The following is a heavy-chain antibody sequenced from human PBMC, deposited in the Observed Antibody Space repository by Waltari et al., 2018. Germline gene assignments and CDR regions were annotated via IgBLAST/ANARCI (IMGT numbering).Heavy chain of an antibody. CDR3: ARTGARWLQFAAFDI. J-gene: IGHJ3*02. Sequence: EVLLVESGGGLVQTGGSLGLSCAASRFTFSNYWVNWVRQAPGKGLEWVANINQDGSEEYYVDSVKGRFTISRDNAKNSLYLEMKTLRAEDTAIYYCARTGARWLQFAAFDIWGQGTMVTVSS. V-gene: IGHV3-7*01. D-gene: IGHD5-12*01. CDR1: RFTFSNYW. CDR2: INQDGSEE.